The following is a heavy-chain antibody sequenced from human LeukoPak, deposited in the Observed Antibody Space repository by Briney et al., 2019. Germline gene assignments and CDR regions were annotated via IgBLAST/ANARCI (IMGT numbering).Heavy chain of an antibody. D-gene: IGHD3-3*01. J-gene: IGHJ4*02. CDR3: ARMDDNYDFWSGYFDSYFDY. V-gene: IGHV1-2*02. CDR1: GYTFTVYY. CDR2: INPNSGGT. Sequence: ASVKVSCKASGYTFTVYYMHWVRQAPGQGLEWMGWINPNSGGTNYAQKFQGRVTMTRDTSISTAYMELSRLRSDDTAVYYCARMDDNYDFWSGYFDSYFDYWGQGTLVTVSS.